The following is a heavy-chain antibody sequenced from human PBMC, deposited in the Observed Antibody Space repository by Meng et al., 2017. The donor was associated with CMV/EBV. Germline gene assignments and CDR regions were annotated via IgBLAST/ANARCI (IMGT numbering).Heavy chain of an antibody. D-gene: IGHD3-3*01. CDR2: ISSSSSYI. Sequence: GESLKISCAASRFTFSSYSMNWVRQAPGKGLEWVSSISSSSSYIYYADSVKGRFTISRDNAKNSLYLQMNSLRAEDTAVYYCARATYYDFWSGYYGYWGQGTLVTVSS. V-gene: IGHV3-21*01. J-gene: IGHJ4*02. CDR1: RFTFSSYS. CDR3: ARATYYDFWSGYYGY.